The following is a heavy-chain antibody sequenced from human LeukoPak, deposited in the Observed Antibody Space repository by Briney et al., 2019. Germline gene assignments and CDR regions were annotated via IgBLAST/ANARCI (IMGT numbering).Heavy chain of an antibody. D-gene: IGHD3-10*01. V-gene: IGHV3-23*01. CDR3: ATSQYYYGSGSNELDWFDP. CDR1: GFTFTSSA. Sequence: GGSLRLSCAASGFTFTSSAMSWVRQAPGKGLEWVSAISGSGHSTYYVDSVKGRFTVSRDNSKNTLYLQMNNLRAEDTAVYYCATSQYYYGSGSNELDWFDPWGQGTLVTVSS. CDR2: ISGSGHST. J-gene: IGHJ5*02.